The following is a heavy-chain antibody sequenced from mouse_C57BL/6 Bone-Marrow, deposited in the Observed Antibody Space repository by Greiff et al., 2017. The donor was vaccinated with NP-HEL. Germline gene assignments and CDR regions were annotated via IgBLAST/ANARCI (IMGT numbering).Heavy chain of an antibody. V-gene: IGHV1-53*01. CDR2: INPSNGGT. J-gene: IGHJ4*01. D-gene: IGHD1-1*01. CDR3: AREGYYYGSSRYAMDY. CDR1: GYTFTSYW. Sequence: VKLVESGTELVKPGASVKLSCKASGYTFTSYWMHWVKQRPGQGLEWIGNINPSNGGTNYNEKFKSKATLTVDKSSSTAYMQLSSLTSEDSAVYYCAREGYYYGSSRYAMDYWGQGTSVTVSS.